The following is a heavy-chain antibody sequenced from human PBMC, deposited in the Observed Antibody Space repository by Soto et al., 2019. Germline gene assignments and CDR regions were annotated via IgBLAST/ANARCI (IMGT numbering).Heavy chain of an antibody. D-gene: IGHD5-12*01. CDR1: GGSITNYY. V-gene: IGHV4-59*01. CDR3: ASDRDGYNS. J-gene: IGHJ4*02. CDR2: IHYSGSP. Sequence: SETLSLTCSVSGGSITNYYWSWIRQPPGKGLEWIGYIHYSGSPNYNPSLKSRVTISVDTSQNQISLKLRSVTAADTAVYYCASDRDGYNSWGRGTLVTVSS.